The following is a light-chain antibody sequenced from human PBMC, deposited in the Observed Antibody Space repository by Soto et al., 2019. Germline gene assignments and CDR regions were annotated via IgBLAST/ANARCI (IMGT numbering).Light chain of an antibody. CDR3: QQRSNWPIT. Sequence: EIVLTQSPATLSLAPGERATLSCRASQSVSSYLAWYQQKPGQAPRLLIYDASNRATGIPARFSGSGSGTDFTLSISSLEPEDFAAYYCQQRSNWPITFGQGTRVDIK. J-gene: IGKJ5*01. CDR1: QSVSSY. V-gene: IGKV3-11*01. CDR2: DAS.